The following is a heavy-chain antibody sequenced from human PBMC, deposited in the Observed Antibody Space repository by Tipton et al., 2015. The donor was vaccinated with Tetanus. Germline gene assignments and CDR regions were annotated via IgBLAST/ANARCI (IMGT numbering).Heavy chain of an antibody. J-gene: IGHJ2*01. CDR2: INHSGST. Sequence: AGLVKPSETLSLTCAVYGGSFSAYYWSWIHQSPGKGLEWIGEINHSGSTTYSPSFKSRVTISVDTPKNQFSLKLTSLTVADTAVYYCARGGSYSYGPRGFDLWGRGTLVTVSS. D-gene: IGHD5-18*01. CDR3: ARGGSYSYGPRGFDL. V-gene: IGHV4-34*01. CDR1: GGSFSAYY.